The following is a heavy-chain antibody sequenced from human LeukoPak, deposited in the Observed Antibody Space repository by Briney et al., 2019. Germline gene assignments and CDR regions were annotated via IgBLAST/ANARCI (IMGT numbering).Heavy chain of an antibody. CDR3: ARGMARDAFNI. CDR1: GGSISSSSYY. Sequence: SETLSLTCTVSGGSISSSSYYWGWIRQPPGKGLEWIGSIYYSGSTCYNPSLKSRVTISVDTSKNQFSLKLSSVTAADTAVYYCARGMARDAFNIWGKGTRVTVFS. J-gene: IGHJ3*02. V-gene: IGHV4-39*01. D-gene: IGHD5-12*01. CDR2: IYYSGST.